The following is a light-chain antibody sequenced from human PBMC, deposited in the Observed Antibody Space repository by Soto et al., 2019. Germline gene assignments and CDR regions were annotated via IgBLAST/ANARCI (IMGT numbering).Light chain of an antibody. CDR2: GAS. V-gene: IGKV1-12*01. CDR3: QQANSFPIS. Sequence: DIQMTQSPATLSASVGDRVTITFRASQGISTWLAWYQQKPGKAPKLLIYGASSLQSGVPSRFSGSGSGTDFTLTISNLQPEDFATYYCQQANSFPISFGQGTRLEIK. J-gene: IGKJ5*01. CDR1: QGISTW.